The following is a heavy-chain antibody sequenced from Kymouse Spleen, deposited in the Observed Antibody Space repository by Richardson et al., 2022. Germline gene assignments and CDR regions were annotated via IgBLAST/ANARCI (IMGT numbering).Heavy chain of an antibody. CDR2: IWYDGSNK. CDR3: ARGSTTGTTFDY. J-gene: IGHJ4*02. V-gene: IGHV3-33*01. D-gene: IGHD1-1*01. Sequence: QVQLVESGGGVVQPGRSLRLSCAASGFTFSSYGMHWVRQAPGKGLEWVAVIWYDGSNKYYADSVKGRFTISRDNSKNTLYLQMNSLRAEDTAVYYCARGSTTGTTFDYWGQGTLVTVSS. CDR1: GFTFSSYG.